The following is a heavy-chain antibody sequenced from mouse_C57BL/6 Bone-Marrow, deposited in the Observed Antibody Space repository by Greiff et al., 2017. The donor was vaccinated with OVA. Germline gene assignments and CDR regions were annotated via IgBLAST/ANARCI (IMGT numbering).Heavy chain of an antibody. CDR2: ISSGSSTI. V-gene: IGHV5-17*01. J-gene: IGHJ2*01. CDR3: ASYYGSSDY. CDR1: GFTFSDYG. Sequence: EVKVIESGGGLVKPGGSLKLSCAASGFTFSDYGMHWVRQAPEKGLEWVAYISSGSSTIYYADTVKGRFTISRDNAKNTLFLQMTSLRSEDTAMYYCASYYGSSDYWGKGTTLTVSS. D-gene: IGHD1-1*01.